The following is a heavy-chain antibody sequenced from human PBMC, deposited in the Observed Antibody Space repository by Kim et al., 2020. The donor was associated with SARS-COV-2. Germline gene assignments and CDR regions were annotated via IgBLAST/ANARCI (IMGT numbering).Heavy chain of an antibody. CDR3: ARVRFLEWSTPYYYYYGMDV. V-gene: IGHV1-2*06. Sequence: ASVKVSCKASGYTFTGYYMHWVRQAHGQGLEWMGRINPNSGGTNYAQKFQGRVTMTRDTSISTAYMELSRLRSDDTAVYYCARVRFLEWSTPYYYYYGMDVWGQGTTVTVSS. CDR1: GYTFTGYY. CDR2: INPNSGGT. D-gene: IGHD3-3*01. J-gene: IGHJ6*02.